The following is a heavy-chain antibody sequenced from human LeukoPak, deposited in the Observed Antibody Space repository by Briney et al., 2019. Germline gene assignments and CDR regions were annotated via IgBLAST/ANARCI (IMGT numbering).Heavy chain of an antibody. D-gene: IGHD3-10*02. CDR1: GFTFSSYW. Sequence: PGGSLRLSCAAAGFTFSSYWMSWVRQAPGKGLELVANIKQDGGKKYYVDSVKGRFTISRDNAQNSLYLQMDSLRAEDTAVYYCAELGITMIGGVWGKGATVTISS. CDR3: AELGITMIGGV. CDR2: IKQDGGKK. J-gene: IGHJ6*04. V-gene: IGHV3-7*01.